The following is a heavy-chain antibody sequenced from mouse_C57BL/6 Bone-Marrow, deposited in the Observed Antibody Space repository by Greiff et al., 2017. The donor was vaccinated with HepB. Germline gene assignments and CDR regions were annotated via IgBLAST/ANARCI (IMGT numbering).Heavy chain of an antibody. J-gene: IGHJ1*03. Sequence: VQLKQSGAELVRPGASVKLSCTASGFNIKDDYMHWVKQRPEQGLEWIGWIDPENGDTEYASKFQGKATITADTSSNTAYLQLSSLTSEDTAVYYCTTDYYGSIWYFDVWGTGTTVTVSS. CDR3: TTDYYGSIWYFDV. CDR1: GFNIKDDY. CDR2: IDPENGDT. V-gene: IGHV14-4*01. D-gene: IGHD1-1*01.